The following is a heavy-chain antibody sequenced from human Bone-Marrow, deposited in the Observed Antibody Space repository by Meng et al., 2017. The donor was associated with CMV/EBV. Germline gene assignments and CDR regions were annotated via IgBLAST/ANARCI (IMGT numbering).Heavy chain of an antibody. CDR3: ARDKTTYYDFWSGYYKDYYGMDV. CDR2: HSSGSA. V-gene: IGHV4-59*01. Sequence: SETLSLTCSVSGGSIRGYQWAWVRQAPGKGLEWIGHSSGSATYNPSLRSRVTISVDESKKQFSLKLSSVTAADTAVYYCARDKTTYYDFWSGYYKDYYGMDVWGQGTTVTVSS. D-gene: IGHD3-3*01. CDR1: GGSIRGYQ. J-gene: IGHJ6*02.